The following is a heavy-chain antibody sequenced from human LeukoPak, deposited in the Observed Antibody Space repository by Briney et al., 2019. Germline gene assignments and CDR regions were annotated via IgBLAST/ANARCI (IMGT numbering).Heavy chain of an antibody. CDR1: EFTFSSYN. V-gene: IGHV3-7*01. J-gene: IGHJ4*02. CDR3: ARGLWFGGD. CDR2: IKQDGSEK. D-gene: IGHD3-10*01. Sequence: PGGSLRLSCAASEFTFSSYNMNWVRQAPGKGLEWVANIKQDGSEKDYVDSVKGRFTISRDNAKDSLYLQMNSLRADDTAVYYCARGLWFGGDWGQGTLITVSS.